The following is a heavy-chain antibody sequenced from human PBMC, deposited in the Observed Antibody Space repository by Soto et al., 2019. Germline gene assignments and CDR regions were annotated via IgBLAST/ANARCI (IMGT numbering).Heavy chain of an antibody. V-gene: IGHV4-59*08. D-gene: IGHD2-2*01. J-gene: IGHJ6*02. CDR3: ARWRVPSTAKFYYGMDV. CDR2: VYYSGST. Sequence: SETLSLSCTVSGGSISSYYWSGIRQPPGKGLEWIGYVYYSGSTSYNPSLKSRVTISVDTSKNQFSLNLSSVTAADTAVYYCARWRVPSTAKFYYGMDVWGQGTTVTVSS. CDR1: GGSISSYY.